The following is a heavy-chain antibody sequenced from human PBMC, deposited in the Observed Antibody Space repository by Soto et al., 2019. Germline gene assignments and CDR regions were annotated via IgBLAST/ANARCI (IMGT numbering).Heavy chain of an antibody. D-gene: IGHD6-19*01. J-gene: IGHJ4*02. CDR1: GFTFSSYA. CDR2: ISGSGGST. Sequence: LRLSCAASGFTFSSYAMSWVRQAPGKGLEWVSAISGSGGSTYYADSVKGRFTISRDNSKNTLYLQMNSLRAEDTAVYYCAKVDSSGWYSSGFDYWGQGTLVTVSS. CDR3: AKVDSSGWYSSGFDY. V-gene: IGHV3-23*01.